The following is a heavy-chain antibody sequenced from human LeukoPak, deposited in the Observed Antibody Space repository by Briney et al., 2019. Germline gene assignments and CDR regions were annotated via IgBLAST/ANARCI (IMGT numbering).Heavy chain of an antibody. J-gene: IGHJ5*02. Sequence: GGSLRLSCAASGFTFDYFAMSWVQQTPGRGLEWIAYISRISTAIQYADSVKGRFTISRDNGENSLFLQMNSLRVEDTALYYCARDGYNWADLWGQGTLVTVSS. V-gene: IGHV3-48*01. CDR1: GFTFDYFA. D-gene: IGHD5-24*01. CDR3: ARDGYNWADL. CDR2: ISRISTAI.